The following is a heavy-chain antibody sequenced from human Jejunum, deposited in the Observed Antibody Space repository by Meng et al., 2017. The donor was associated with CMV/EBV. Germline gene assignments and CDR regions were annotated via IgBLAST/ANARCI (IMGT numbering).Heavy chain of an antibody. V-gene: IGHV3-48*03. CDR3: ARDLLGGSYGVLDY. J-gene: IGHJ4*02. Sequence: GFRFSIYEMNWGRQAPGKGLEWVSFISNSGSTIYYADSVKGRFTVSRDNARNSLYLQMSSLRAEDTAVYYCARDLLGGSYGVLDYWGQGTLVTVSS. CDR1: GFRFSIYE. D-gene: IGHD1-26*01. CDR2: ISNSGSTI.